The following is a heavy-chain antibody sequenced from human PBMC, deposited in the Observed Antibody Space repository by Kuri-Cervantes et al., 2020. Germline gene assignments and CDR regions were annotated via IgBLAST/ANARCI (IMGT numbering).Heavy chain of an antibody. J-gene: IGHJ6*02. CDR3: ARGAGSSYYYHGMDV. CDR2: ISHGGST. CDR1: GGSFSGNY. D-gene: IGHD6-19*01. Sequence: SQTLSLTCAVYGGSFSGNYWSWIRQPPGKGLEWIGEISHGGSTSYNPSLKSRVTISTDTSKNQFSLRLTPVTAADTAVYYCARGAGSSYYYHGMDVWGQGTTVTVSS. V-gene: IGHV4-34*01.